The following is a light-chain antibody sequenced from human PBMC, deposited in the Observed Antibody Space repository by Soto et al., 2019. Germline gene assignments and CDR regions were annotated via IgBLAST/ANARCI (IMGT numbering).Light chain of an antibody. CDR1: SSDVGGYNY. CDR2: EVS. J-gene: IGLJ1*01. Sequence: QSALTQPPSASGSPGQSVTISCTGTSSDVGGYNYVSWYQQQPGKAPKLMIYEVSKRPSGVPDRFSGSKSGNTASLTVSGLQPEDEADYYCSSYAGSNKSVFGTGTKLTVL. V-gene: IGLV2-8*01. CDR3: SSYAGSNKSV.